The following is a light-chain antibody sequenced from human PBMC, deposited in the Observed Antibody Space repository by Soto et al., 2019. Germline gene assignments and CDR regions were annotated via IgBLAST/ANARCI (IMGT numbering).Light chain of an antibody. CDR2: GAS. CDR1: QSIGSY. V-gene: IGKV1-39*01. CDR3: HQSYGTPWT. J-gene: IGKJ1*01. Sequence: DIQMTQSPSSLSASVGDRVTITCRASQSIGSYLKWYQQKPGKDPNVLIYGASSLPSGVPSRFSGSGYGTDFTLNISRLQHADCATYSCHQSYGTPWTFGQGTKLELK.